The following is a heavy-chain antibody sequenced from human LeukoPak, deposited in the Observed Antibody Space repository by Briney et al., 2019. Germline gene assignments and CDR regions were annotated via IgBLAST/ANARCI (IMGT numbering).Heavy chain of an antibody. D-gene: IGHD3-10*01. V-gene: IGHV4-4*02. CDR3: AKSNGYGLVDI. J-gene: IGHJ3*02. CDR1: GGSISSSNW. CDR2: IFYSGST. Sequence: SGTLSLTCAVSGGSISSSNWWSWVRQPPGKGLEWIGNIFYSGSTYYSPSLKSRVTISLDTSRNQFSLKLNSVTAADTAVYYCAKSNGYGLVDIWGQGTMVTVSS.